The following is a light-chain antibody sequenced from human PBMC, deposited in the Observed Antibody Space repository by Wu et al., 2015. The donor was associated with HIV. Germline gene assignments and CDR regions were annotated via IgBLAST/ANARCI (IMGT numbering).Light chain of an antibody. CDR2: GAS. CDR1: QRVSTF. Sequence: SSPGARATLSCRASQRVSTFVAWYQHRPGQAPRLVIYGASNRATGIPARFSGSGSETDFTLTISSLEPEDFAVYYCQQRSNWPYTFGQGTKVEIK. CDR3: QQRSNWPYT. V-gene: IGKV3-11*01. J-gene: IGKJ2*01.